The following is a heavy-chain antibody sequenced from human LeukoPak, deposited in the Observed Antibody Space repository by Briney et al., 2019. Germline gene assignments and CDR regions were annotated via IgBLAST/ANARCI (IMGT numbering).Heavy chain of an antibody. CDR1: GFTFEYYA. Sequence: GGSLRLSCAASGFTFEYYAMHWVRQAPGKGLEWVSLISGDGSRSNYVDSVKGRFTISRDNSKDSLYLQMDSLKIEDTGLYYCVKGVLLASAGYFQHWGQGTLITVSS. CDR2: ISGDGSRS. D-gene: IGHD2-8*02. V-gene: IGHV3-43*02. CDR3: VKGVLLASAGYFQH. J-gene: IGHJ1*01.